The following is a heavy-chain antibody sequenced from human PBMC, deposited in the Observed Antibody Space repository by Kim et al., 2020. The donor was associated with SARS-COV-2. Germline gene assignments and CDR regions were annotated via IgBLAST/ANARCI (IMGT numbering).Heavy chain of an antibody. D-gene: IGHD3-22*01. Sequence: SETLSLTCTVSGGSISSSSYYWGWIRQPPGEGLEWIGSIYYSGSTYYNPSLKSRVTISVDTSKSQFSLKLSSVTAADTAVYYGARLSFGSSGYYYGGFDYWGQGTLGTVSS. CDR1: GGSISSSSYY. CDR2: IYYSGST. V-gene: IGHV4-39*01. CDR3: ARLSFGSSGYYYGGFDY. J-gene: IGHJ4*02.